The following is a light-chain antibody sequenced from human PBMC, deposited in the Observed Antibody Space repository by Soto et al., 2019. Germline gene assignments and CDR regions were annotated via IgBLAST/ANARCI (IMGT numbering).Light chain of an antibody. CDR2: EVS. CDR1: SSDVGGYNH. J-gene: IGLJ3*02. V-gene: IGLV2-14*01. Sequence: QSALTQPASVSGSPGQSITISCTGTSSDVGGYNHVSWYQQHSGKVPKVIIYEVSNWPSGVSDRFSGSKSGNTASLTISGLQPEDEADYYCNSYTNTDTFWVFGGGTKLTVL. CDR3: NSYTNTDTFWV.